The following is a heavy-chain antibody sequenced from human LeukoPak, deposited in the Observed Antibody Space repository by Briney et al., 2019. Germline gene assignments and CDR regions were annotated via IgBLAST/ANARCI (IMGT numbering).Heavy chain of an antibody. CDR3: TRDSSWYDWFYDS. D-gene: IGHD5-12*01. CDR1: GYSVSSGFY. Sequence: SETLSLTCSVSGYSVSSGFYWGWIRQPPGKGLEWIGTIFHSGSTYYNPSLKSRVTMSVDRSKNQFSLMLSSVTAADTAVYYCTRDSSWYDWFYDSWGQGTLVTVSS. J-gene: IGHJ4*02. V-gene: IGHV4-38-2*02. CDR2: IFHSGST.